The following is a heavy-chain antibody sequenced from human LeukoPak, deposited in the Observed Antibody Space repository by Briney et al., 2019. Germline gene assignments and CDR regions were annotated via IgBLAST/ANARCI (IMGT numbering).Heavy chain of an antibody. D-gene: IGHD3-22*01. Sequence: KPSETLSLTCTVSGGSISSYYWSWIRQPPGKGLEWIRYIYYSGSTNYNPSLKSRVTISVDTSKNQFSLKLSSVTAADTAVYYCARLSDYYDSSAKPAYYFDYWGQGTLVTVSS. V-gene: IGHV4-59*08. CDR3: ARLSDYYDSSAKPAYYFDY. CDR1: GGSISSYY. CDR2: IYYSGST. J-gene: IGHJ4*02.